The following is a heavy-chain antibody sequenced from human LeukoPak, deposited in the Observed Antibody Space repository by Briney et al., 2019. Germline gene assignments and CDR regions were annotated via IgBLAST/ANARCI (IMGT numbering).Heavy chain of an antibody. V-gene: IGHV4-34*01. J-gene: IGHJ4*02. CDR2: INHGGST. D-gene: IGHD7-27*01. CDR3: ARPHNWGLDF. Sequence: SETLSLTCTVFSYSLTTGYYWGWIRQPPGKGLEWIGEINHGGSTNYNPSLKSRVTISMDTSKNQFSLKLSSVTAADTAVYYCARPHNWGLDFWGQGTLVTVSS. CDR1: SYSLTTGYY.